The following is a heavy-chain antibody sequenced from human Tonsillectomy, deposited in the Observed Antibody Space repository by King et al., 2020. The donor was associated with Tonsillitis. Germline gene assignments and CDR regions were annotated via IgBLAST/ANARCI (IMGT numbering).Heavy chain of an antibody. V-gene: IGHV1-69*01. CDR2: IIPIFGTA. CDR3: ARDFEVVPAACGVQPLPRAPPQH. D-gene: IGHD2-2*01. Sequence: QLVQSGAEVKKPGSSVKVSCKASAGTFSSYANSWVRQAPGQGLEWMGGIIPIFGTANYAQKFQGRVTITADESTSTAYMELCSLRSEDTAVYYCARDFEVVPAACGVQPLPRAPPQHWGQGTLVTVSS. CDR1: AGTFSSYA. J-gene: IGHJ1*01.